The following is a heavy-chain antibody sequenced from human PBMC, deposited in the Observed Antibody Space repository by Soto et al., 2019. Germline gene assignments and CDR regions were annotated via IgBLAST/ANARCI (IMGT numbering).Heavy chain of an antibody. CDR1: GGTFSSYA. Sequence: ASVKVSCKASGGTFSSYAISRVRQAPGQGLEWMGGIIPIFGTANYAQKFQGRVTITADKSTSTAYMELSSLRSEDTAVYYCAIYDFWSGNLSFDYWGQGTLVTVSS. D-gene: IGHD3-3*01. CDR3: AIYDFWSGNLSFDY. CDR2: IIPIFGTA. J-gene: IGHJ4*02. V-gene: IGHV1-69*06.